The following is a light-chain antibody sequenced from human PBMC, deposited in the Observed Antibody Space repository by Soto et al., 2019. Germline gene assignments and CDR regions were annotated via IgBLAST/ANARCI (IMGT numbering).Light chain of an antibody. CDR2: GAS. CDR1: QSVSSSY. Sequence: EIVLTQSPGTLSLSPGERATLSCRASQSVSSSYLAWYQQKLGQAPRLLIFGASSRATDIPDRFSGSGSGTDFTLTISRVEPEDFAVYYCQQYRSSPRTFGQGTKVDFK. J-gene: IGKJ1*01. V-gene: IGKV3-20*01. CDR3: QQYRSSPRT.